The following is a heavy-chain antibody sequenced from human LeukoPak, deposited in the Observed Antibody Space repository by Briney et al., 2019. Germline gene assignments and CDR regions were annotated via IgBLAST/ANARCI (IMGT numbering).Heavy chain of an antibody. Sequence: GGSLRLSCAASGCTFSSYARSWVRQAPGKGLEWVSAISGSGGSTYYADSVKGRFTISRDNSKNTLYLQMNSLRAEDTAVYYCAQFGGLVRGVIANFDYWSQGTLVTVSS. CDR2: ISGSGGST. CDR3: AQFGGLVRGVIANFDY. V-gene: IGHV3-23*01. CDR1: GCTFSSYA. J-gene: IGHJ4*02. D-gene: IGHD3-10*01.